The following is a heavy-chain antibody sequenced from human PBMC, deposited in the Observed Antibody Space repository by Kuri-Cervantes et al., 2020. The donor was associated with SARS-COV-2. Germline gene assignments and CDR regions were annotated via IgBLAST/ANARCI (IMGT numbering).Heavy chain of an antibody. CDR2: INPSGGST. V-gene: IGHV1-46*01. J-gene: IGHJ6*03. Sequence: ASVRVSCKASGYTFTSYYMHWVRQAPGQGLEWMGIINPSGGSTSYAQKLQGRVTMTTDTSTSTAYMELRSLRSDDTAVYYCARTALEWLLYRYQAGYMDVWGKGTTVTVSS. D-gene: IGHD3-3*01. CDR1: GYTFTSYY. CDR3: ARTALEWLLYRYQAGYMDV.